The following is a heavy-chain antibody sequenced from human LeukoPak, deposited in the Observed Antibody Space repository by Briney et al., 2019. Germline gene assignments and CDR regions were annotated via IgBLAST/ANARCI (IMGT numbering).Heavy chain of an antibody. CDR2: ISSSSGYI. V-gene: IGHV3-21*01. CDR3: ARDGIAVAGFDY. J-gene: IGHJ4*02. D-gene: IGHD6-19*01. CDR1: GFTFSSYS. Sequence: GGSLRLSCAASGFTFSSYSMNWVRQAPGKGLEWVSSISSSSGYIYYADSVKGRFTISRDNAKKSLYLQMNSLRAEDTAVYYCARDGIAVAGFDYWGQGTLVTVSS.